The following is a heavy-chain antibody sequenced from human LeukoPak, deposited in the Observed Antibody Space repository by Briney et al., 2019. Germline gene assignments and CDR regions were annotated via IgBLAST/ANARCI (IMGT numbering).Heavy chain of an antibody. D-gene: IGHD5-18*01. CDR2: TYYRSKWYN. CDR3: ARDSPAIHGFDY. Sequence: SQTLSLTCAISGDSVSSNSAGWNWIRQSPSRGLEWLGRTYYRSKWYNDYAVSVKSRITINPDTSKNQFSLKLSSVTAADTAVYYCARDSPAIHGFDYWGQGTLVTVSS. CDR1: GDSVSSNSAG. J-gene: IGHJ4*02. V-gene: IGHV6-1*01.